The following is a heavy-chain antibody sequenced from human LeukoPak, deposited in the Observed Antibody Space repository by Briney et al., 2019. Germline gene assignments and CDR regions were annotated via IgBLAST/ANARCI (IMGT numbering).Heavy chain of an antibody. D-gene: IGHD6-19*01. J-gene: IGHJ4*02. CDR1: GFTFSSYW. CDR2: IKQDGSEK. V-gene: IGHV3-7*01. CDR3: ARLGHSSGPSPYYFDY. Sequence: GGSLRLSCAASGFTFSSYWMSWVRQAPGKGLEWVANIKQDGSEKYYVDSVKGRFTISRDNAKNSLYLQMNSLRDEDTAVYYCARLGHSSGPSPYYFDYWGQGTLVTVSS.